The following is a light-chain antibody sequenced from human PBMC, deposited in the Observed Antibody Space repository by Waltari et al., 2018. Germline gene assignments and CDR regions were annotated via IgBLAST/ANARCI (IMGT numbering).Light chain of an antibody. CDR2: GAS. CDR1: QSVSSSD. Sequence: EIVLTQSPGTLSLSPGERATLSCRASQSVSSSDLAWDQQKPGQAPRLLIYGASSRATGIPDRVSGSGSGTDFTLTISRLEPEDFAVYYCQQYGSSPLTFGGGTKVEIK. J-gene: IGKJ4*01. V-gene: IGKV3-20*01. CDR3: QQYGSSPLT.